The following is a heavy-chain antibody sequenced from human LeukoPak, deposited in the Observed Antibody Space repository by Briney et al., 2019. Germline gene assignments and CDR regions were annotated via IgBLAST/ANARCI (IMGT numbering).Heavy chain of an antibody. CDR1: GYTFTSSD. CDR2: MNPNSGDT. Sequence: ASVKVSCRASGYTFTSSDINWERQATGQGLEWMGWMNPNSGDTGYAQKFQGRVTMTRDTSISTAYMELSSLTSDDTAVYYCARGGAGTLEAVDWGQGTLVTVSS. D-gene: IGHD6-19*01. J-gene: IGHJ4*02. V-gene: IGHV1-8*01. CDR3: ARGGAGTLEAVD.